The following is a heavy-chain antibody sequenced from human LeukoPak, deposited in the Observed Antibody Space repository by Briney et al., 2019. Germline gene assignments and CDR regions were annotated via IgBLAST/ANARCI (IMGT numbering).Heavy chain of an antibody. CDR1: GFTFSSYA. D-gene: IGHD3-16*02. CDR2: ISGSGGSI. Sequence: QSGGSLRLSCAASGFTFSSYAMSWVRQAPGKGLEWVSAISGSGGSIYYADSVKGRFTISRDNAKNSLYLQMNSLRAEDTAVYYCARWGPVTFGGVIEPYYYYYGMDVWGQGTTVTVSS. V-gene: IGHV3-23*01. CDR3: ARWGPVTFGGVIEPYYYYYGMDV. J-gene: IGHJ6*02.